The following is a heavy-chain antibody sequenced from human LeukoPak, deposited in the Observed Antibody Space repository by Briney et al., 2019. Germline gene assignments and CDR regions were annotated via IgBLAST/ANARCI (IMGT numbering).Heavy chain of an antibody. CDR2: IGWNSGSI. D-gene: IGHD6-19*01. V-gene: IGHV3-9*01. Sequence: GGSLSLSCAGSGLIFNNYAVHWVRGPPGEGLEWGSGIGWNSGSIDYADSVKVRFTISSDNAKTSLYLQMNSLRVEDTAFYYCAKDNRRHYTSGPNPDSLHWGQGALVTVSS. CDR1: GLIFNNYA. J-gene: IGHJ4*02. CDR3: AKDNRRHYTSGPNPDSLH.